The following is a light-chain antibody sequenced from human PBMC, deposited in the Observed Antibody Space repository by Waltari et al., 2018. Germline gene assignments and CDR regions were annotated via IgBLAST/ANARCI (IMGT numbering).Light chain of an antibody. CDR2: KAS. CDR3: QQYNSYSLLT. V-gene: IGKV1-5*03. CDR1: QSISNW. Sequence: DIQMTQSPSTLSASVGDRVTITCRASQSISNWLAWYQQKPGKSPKLLIYKASTLESWVPSRFSSSGSGTEFTLTISSLQPDDFATYYCQQYNSYSLLTFGGGTKVEIK. J-gene: IGKJ4*01.